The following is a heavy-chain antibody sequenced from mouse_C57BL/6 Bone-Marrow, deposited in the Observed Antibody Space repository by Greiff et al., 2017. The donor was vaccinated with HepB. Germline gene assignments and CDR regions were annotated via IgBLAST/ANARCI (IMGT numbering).Heavy chain of an antibody. D-gene: IGHD1-1*01. CDR3: ALYYDGSSPWFAY. J-gene: IGHJ3*01. Sequence: EVQLQQSGPELVKPGASVKISCKASGYTFTDYYMNWVKQSHGKSLEWIGDINPNNGGTSYNQKFKGKATLTVDKSSSTAYMELRSLTSEDSAVYYCALYYDGSSPWFAYWGQGTLVTVSA. CDR1: GYTFTDYY. CDR2: INPNNGGT. V-gene: IGHV1-26*01.